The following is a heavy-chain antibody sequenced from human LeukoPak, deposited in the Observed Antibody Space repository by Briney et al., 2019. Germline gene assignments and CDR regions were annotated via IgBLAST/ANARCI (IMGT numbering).Heavy chain of an antibody. CDR3: ARVVYYDSSGYYSDY. J-gene: IGHJ4*02. CDR1: GGTFSSSA. Sequence: ASVKVSCKASGGTFSSSAIIWVRQAPGQGLEWMGGIIPIFGTTNYAQKFQGRVTITADEFTSTAYMELSSLRSDDTAVYYCARVVYYDSSGYYSDYWGQGTLVTVSS. CDR2: IIPIFGTT. D-gene: IGHD3-22*01. V-gene: IGHV1-69*13.